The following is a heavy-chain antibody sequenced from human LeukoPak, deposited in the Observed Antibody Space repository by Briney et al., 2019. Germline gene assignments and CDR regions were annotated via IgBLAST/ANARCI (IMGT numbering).Heavy chain of an antibody. Sequence: ASVKVSCKASGGTFSSYAISWVRQAPGQGLEWMGWISAYNGNTNYAQNLQGRVTMTTDTSTSTAYMELRSLRSDDTAVYYCARVGGYDFWSGTDAFDIWGQGTMVTVSS. V-gene: IGHV1-18*01. CDR1: GGTFSSYA. CDR3: ARVGGYDFWSGTDAFDI. J-gene: IGHJ3*02. D-gene: IGHD3-3*01. CDR2: ISAYNGNT.